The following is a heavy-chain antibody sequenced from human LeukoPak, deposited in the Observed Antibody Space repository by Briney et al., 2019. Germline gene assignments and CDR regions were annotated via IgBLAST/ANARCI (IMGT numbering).Heavy chain of an antibody. CDR2: ISWNSGSI. Sequence: GGSLRLSCAASGFTFDDYAMHWVRQAPGKGLEWVSGISWNSGSIGYADSVKGRFTISRDNAKNSLYLQMNSLRAEDTALYYCARGRPPADYWGQGTLVTVSS. J-gene: IGHJ4*02. V-gene: IGHV3-9*01. CDR3: ARGRPPADY. CDR1: GFTFDDYA.